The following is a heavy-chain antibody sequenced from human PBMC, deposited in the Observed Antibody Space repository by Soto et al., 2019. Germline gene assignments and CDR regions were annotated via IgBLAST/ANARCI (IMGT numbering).Heavy chain of an antibody. CDR3: ARLRITMVRGVIIMDERFDP. CDR2: IYYSGST. J-gene: IGHJ5*02. Sequence: PSETLSLTCTVSGGSISSYYWSWIRQPPGKGLEWIGYIYYSGSTNYNPSLKSRVTISVDTSKNQFSLKLSSVTAADTAVYYCARLRITMVRGVIIMDERFDPWGQGTLVTVSS. V-gene: IGHV4-59*08. CDR1: GGSISSYY. D-gene: IGHD3-10*01.